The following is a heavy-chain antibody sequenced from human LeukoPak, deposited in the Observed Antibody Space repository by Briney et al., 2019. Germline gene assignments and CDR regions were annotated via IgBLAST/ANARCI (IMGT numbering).Heavy chain of an antibody. CDR3: VKGFCSSTSRYPDY. CDR1: GFTFSSYG. V-gene: IGHV3-30*18. CDR2: ISYDGSNK. D-gene: IGHD2-2*01. Sequence: GGSLRLSCAASGFTFSSYGMHWVRQAPGKGLEWVAVISYDGSNKNYADSVKGRFTISRDNSKNTLYLQMSSLRPDDTSVYFCVKGFCSSTSRYPDYWGREPWSPSPQ. J-gene: IGHJ4*02.